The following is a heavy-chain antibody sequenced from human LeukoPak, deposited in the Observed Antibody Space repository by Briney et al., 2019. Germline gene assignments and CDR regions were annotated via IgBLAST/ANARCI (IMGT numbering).Heavy chain of an antibody. CDR1: GYTFTNYY. CDR3: ARDETSYLITMLRGMIIKGYYDYGMDV. CDR2: INPSGGTT. Sequence: ASVKVSCKASGYTFTNYYIHCVRQAPGQGLEWMGIINPSGGTTTYAQKFQGRVTMTRDTSTSTVYMELSSLRSEDTAVYYCARDETSYLITMLRGMIIKGYYDYGMDVWGQGTTVTVSS. J-gene: IGHJ6*02. V-gene: IGHV1-46*01. D-gene: IGHD3-10*01.